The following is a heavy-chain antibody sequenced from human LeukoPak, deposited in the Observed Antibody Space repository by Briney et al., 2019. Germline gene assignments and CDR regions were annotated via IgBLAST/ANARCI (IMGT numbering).Heavy chain of an antibody. CDR3: AKAVYSSRTFDY. V-gene: IGHV3-30-3*01. J-gene: IGHJ4*02. CDR1: GFTVSSNY. CDR2: ISYDGSNK. Sequence: GGSLRLSCAASGFTVSSNYMSWVRQAPGKGLEWVAVISYDGSNKYYADSVKGRFTISRDNSKNTLYLQMNSLRAEDTAVYYCAKAVYSSRTFDYWGQGTLVTVSS. D-gene: IGHD6-13*01.